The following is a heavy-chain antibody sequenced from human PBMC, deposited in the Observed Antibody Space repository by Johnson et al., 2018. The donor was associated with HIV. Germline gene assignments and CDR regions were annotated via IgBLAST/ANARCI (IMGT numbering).Heavy chain of an antibody. J-gene: IGHJ3*02. CDR2: ISYDGSNK. V-gene: IGHV3-30-3*01. D-gene: IGHD1-26*01. CDR1: GFTFSSYA. Sequence: VQLLESGGGVVQPGRSLRLSCAASGFTFSSYAMHWVRQAPGKGLEWVAVISYDGSNKYYADSVKGRFTISRDNSKNTLYLQMNSLRAEDTAVYYCARSGSYGPDAFDIWGQGTMVTVSS. CDR3: ARSGSYGPDAFDI.